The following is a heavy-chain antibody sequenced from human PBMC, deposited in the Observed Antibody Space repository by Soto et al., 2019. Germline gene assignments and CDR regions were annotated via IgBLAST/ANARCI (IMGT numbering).Heavy chain of an antibody. J-gene: IGHJ5*02. CDR3: TRDASRDSSARGWFDP. CDR2: ISSNSAYI. CDR1: GFTFRSFT. Sequence: RGSLRLSCAAYGFTFRSFTMNWARQAPGKGLEWVSTISSNSAYIYYTDALRGRFTISRDNAKNSLHLQMNSRRAEDTAVYYCTRDASRDSSARGWFDPWGPGTLGTVSS. V-gene: IGHV3-21*01. D-gene: IGHD6-13*01.